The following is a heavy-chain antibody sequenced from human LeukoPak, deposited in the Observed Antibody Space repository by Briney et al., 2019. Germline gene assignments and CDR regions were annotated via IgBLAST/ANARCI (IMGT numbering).Heavy chain of an antibody. D-gene: IGHD5-18*01. Sequence: ASVKVSCKASGGTFSSYAISWVRQAPGQGLEWMGRIIPILGIANYAQKFQGRVTITADKSTSTAYMELSSLRSEDTAVYYCARLDTAMDPFDYWGQGTLVTVSS. CDR1: GGTFSSYA. J-gene: IGHJ4*02. CDR2: IIPILGIA. CDR3: ARLDTAMDPFDY. V-gene: IGHV1-69*04.